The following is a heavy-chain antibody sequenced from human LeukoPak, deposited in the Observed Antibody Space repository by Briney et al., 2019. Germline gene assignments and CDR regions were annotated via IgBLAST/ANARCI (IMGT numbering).Heavy chain of an antibody. CDR2: INPNSGVT. D-gene: IGHD5-12*01. CDR1: GYTFTAYS. J-gene: IGHJ4*02. Sequence: GSSVKVSCKASGYTFTAYSVHWVRQAPGQGLEWMGRINPNSGVTNYAQKFQGRVTMTRDTSIGTAYMDLSRLTSDDTAVYYCAKTTDSGYGHDYWGQGTLVTVSS. CDR3: AKTTDSGYGHDY. V-gene: IGHV1-2*06.